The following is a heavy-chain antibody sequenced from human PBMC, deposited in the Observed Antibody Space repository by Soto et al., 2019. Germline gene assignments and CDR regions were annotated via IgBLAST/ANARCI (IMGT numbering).Heavy chain of an antibody. D-gene: IGHD2-15*01. CDR1: GGTSRSLS. CDR3: ARDTHSAGGWFDT. Sequence: QVQLVQSGAEVKKPWSSVKVSCKASGGTSRSLSITWVRQATGQGLEWMGGITPLFGIPNYPQKFQGRLTIPADKSTGTAYLELSSLRSEDTAVYYCARDTHSAGGWFDTWGRGTLVTVSS. J-gene: IGHJ5*02. CDR2: ITPLFGIP. V-gene: IGHV1-69*17.